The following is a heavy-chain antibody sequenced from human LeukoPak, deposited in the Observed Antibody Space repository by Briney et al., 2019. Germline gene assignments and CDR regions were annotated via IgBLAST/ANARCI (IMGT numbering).Heavy chain of an antibody. Sequence: GGSLRLSCIVSGFTLSSYEMSWIRQAPGKGLEWVSSISSSSSYIYYADSVKGRFTISRDNAKNSLYLQMNSLRAEDTAVYYCASIDSSGYYLDYWGQGTLVTVSS. J-gene: IGHJ4*02. CDR2: ISSSSSYI. CDR1: GFTLSSYE. CDR3: ASIDSSGYYLDY. V-gene: IGHV3-21*01. D-gene: IGHD3-22*01.